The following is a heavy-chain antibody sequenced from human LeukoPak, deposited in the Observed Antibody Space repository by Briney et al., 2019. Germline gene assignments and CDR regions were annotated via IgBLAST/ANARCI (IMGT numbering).Heavy chain of an antibody. D-gene: IGHD3-22*01. V-gene: IGHV4-31*03. Sequence: SETLSLTCTVSGGSISSGGYYWSWIRQHPGKGLEWIGYIYYSGSTYYNPSLKSRVTISVDTSKNQFSLKLSSVTAADTAVYYCVRAWDYDSSGWLVPYNWFDPWGQGTLVTVSS. J-gene: IGHJ5*02. CDR1: GGSISSGGYY. CDR2: IYYSGST. CDR3: VRAWDYDSSGWLVPYNWFDP.